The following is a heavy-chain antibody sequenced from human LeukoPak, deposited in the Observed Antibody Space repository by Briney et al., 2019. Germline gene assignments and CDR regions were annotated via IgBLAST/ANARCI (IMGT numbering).Heavy chain of an antibody. CDR3: AREPLGRPRTYYFDY. D-gene: IGHD1-14*01. J-gene: IGHJ4*02. CDR1: GYTFTSYY. CDR2: INPSGGST. V-gene: IGHV1-46*01. Sequence: ASVKVSCKASGYTFTSYYMHWVRQAPGQGLEWMGVINPSGGSTSYAQKFQGRVTMTRDTSTSTVYMELSSLRSDDTAVYYCAREPLGRPRTYYFDYWGQGTLVTVSS.